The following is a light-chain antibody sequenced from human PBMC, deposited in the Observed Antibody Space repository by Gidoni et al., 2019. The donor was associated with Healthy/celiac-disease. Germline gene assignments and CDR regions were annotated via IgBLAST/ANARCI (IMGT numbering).Light chain of an antibody. Sequence: EIALTQSPATLSLSSGERATLSCRASQSVSSYLAWYQQKPGQAPRLLIYDASNRATGIPARFSGSGSGTDFTLTISSLEPEDFAVYYCQQRSNWPPLTFGGGTKVEIK. CDR2: DAS. CDR1: QSVSSY. J-gene: IGKJ4*01. V-gene: IGKV3-11*01. CDR3: QQRSNWPPLT.